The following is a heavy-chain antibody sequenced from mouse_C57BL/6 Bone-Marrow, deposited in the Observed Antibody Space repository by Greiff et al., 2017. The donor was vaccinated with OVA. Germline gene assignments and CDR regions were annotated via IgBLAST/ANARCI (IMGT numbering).Heavy chain of an antibody. CDR3: ARTRRGFAY. CDR1: GYTFTSYG. Sequence: LQESGAELARPGASVKLSCKASGYTFTSYGISWVKQRTGQGLEWIGEIYPRSGNTYYNEKFKGKATLTADKSSSPAYMELRSLTSEDSAVYFCARTRRGFAYWGQGTLVTVSA. CDR2: IYPRSGNT. J-gene: IGHJ3*01. V-gene: IGHV1-81*01.